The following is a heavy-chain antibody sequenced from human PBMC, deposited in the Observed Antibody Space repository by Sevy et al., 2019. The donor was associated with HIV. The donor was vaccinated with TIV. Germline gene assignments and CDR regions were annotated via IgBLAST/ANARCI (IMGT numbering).Heavy chain of an antibody. CDR1: GYSFTYSA. Sequence: ASVKVSCKASGYSFTYSAMQWVRQAPGQGLEWRGWINAGNGNTKYSQKFKGRVTITRDTSARTAYLELSSLRPEDTAVYYCAKDAGGGSSYFDYWGQGTLVTVSS. J-gene: IGHJ4*02. V-gene: IGHV1-3*01. CDR3: AKDAGGGSSYFDY. CDR2: INAGNGNT. D-gene: IGHD2-15*01.